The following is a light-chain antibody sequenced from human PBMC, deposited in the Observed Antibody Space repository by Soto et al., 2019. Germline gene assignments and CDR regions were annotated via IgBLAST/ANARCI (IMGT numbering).Light chain of an antibody. Sequence: EIVLTQSPGTLSSSPGERATLSCRASQSISTTYLAWYQQKPAQTPRLLIYGASSRATGIPDRFSGSGSGTDFTLTISRLEPEDFAVYYCQQYASSTLTFGGGTKVEIK. CDR2: GAS. CDR3: QQYASSTLT. J-gene: IGKJ4*01. V-gene: IGKV3-20*01. CDR1: QSISTTY.